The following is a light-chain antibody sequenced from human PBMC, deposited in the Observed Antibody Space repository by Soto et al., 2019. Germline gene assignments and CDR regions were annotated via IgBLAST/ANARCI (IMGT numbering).Light chain of an antibody. Sequence: DIQMTQSPSTLSASVGDRVTITCRASQSISSWLAWYQQKPGKAPKLLIYKASSLESGVPSRFIGSGSGTEFTLTISSLQPDDFATYYCQQYNSYRRTFGQGTKV. CDR2: KAS. CDR1: QSISSW. V-gene: IGKV1-5*03. CDR3: QQYNSYRRT. J-gene: IGKJ1*01.